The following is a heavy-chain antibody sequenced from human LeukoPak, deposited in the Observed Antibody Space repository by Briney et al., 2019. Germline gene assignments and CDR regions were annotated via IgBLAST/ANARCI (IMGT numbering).Heavy chain of an antibody. Sequence: PSETLSLTCTVSGGSISSYYWSWIRQPAGKGLEWIGRIYTSGSTNYNPSLKSRVTMSVDTSKNQFSLKLSSVTAADTAVYYCARAVLRYFDWFRSDAFDIWGQGTMVTVSS. J-gene: IGHJ3*02. V-gene: IGHV4-4*07. D-gene: IGHD3-9*01. CDR2: IYTSGST. CDR3: ARAVLRYFDWFRSDAFDI. CDR1: GGSISSYY.